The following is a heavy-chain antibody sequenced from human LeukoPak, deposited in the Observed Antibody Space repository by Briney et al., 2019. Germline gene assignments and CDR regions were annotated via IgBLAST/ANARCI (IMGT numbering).Heavy chain of an antibody. J-gene: IGHJ3*02. CDR2: ISWNSGSI. V-gene: IGHV3-9*01. Sequence: PGRSLRLSCAASGFTFDDYAMHWVRQAPGKGLEWVSGISWNSGSIGYADSVKGRFTISRDNAKNSLYLQMNSLRAEDTALYYCAKDKVEMATTDAFDIWGQGTMVTVSS. CDR3: AKDKVEMATTDAFDI. D-gene: IGHD5-24*01. CDR1: GFTFDDYA.